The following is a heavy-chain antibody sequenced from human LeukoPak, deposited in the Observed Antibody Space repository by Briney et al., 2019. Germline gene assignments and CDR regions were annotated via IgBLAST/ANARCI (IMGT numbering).Heavy chain of an antibody. V-gene: IGHV1-8*01. CDR2: MNPNSGNT. Sequence: GASVKVSCKASGYTFISYDINWVRQATGQGLEWMGWMNPNSGNTGYAQKFQGRVTMTRNTSISTAYMELSSLRSEDTAVYYCARVGWQQLSTYMDVWGKGTTVTVSS. CDR3: ARVGWQQLSTYMDV. J-gene: IGHJ6*03. D-gene: IGHD6-13*01. CDR1: GYTFISYD.